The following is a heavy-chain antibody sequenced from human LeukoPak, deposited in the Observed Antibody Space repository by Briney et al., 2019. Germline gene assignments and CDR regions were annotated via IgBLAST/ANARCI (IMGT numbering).Heavy chain of an antibody. V-gene: IGHV3-7*01. D-gene: IGHD3-22*01. CDR3: ARDLSPLRYYDPYYYYYMDV. CDR1: GFTFSSYW. J-gene: IGHJ6*03. Sequence: PGGSLRLSCAASGFTFSSYWMSWVRQAPGKGLEWVANIKQDGSEKYYVDSAKGRFTISRDNAKNSLYLQMNSLRAEDTAVYYCARDLSPLRYYDPYYYYYMDVWGKGTTVTISS. CDR2: IKQDGSEK.